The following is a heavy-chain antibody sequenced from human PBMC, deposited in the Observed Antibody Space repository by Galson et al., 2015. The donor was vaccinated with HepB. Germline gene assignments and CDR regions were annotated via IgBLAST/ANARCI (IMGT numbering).Heavy chain of an antibody. CDR3: ARPKDVGSGWSRVEWYFDL. CDR2: ISGSGFFT. V-gene: IGHV3-23*01. Sequence: SLRLSCAASGFNFRRYAMSWVRQAPGRGLEWVSGISGSGFFTNYAASVTGRFTLSRDNSKNKMYPQMNSLGAEDTAVYYCARPKDVGSGWSRVEWYFDLWGRGTLVTVSS. CDR1: GFNFRRYA. J-gene: IGHJ2*01. D-gene: IGHD6-19*01.